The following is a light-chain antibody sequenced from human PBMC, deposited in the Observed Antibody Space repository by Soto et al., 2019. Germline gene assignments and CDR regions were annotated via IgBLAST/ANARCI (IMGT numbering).Light chain of an antibody. CDR3: QQVNVYTST. CDR2: NAS. CDR1: QSISSW. J-gene: IGKJ4*01. Sequence: DIQMTQSPSTLSASVGDRVTITCGASQSISSWLAWYQKKQGKAPKLLIYNASTLKSGVPSRLRGGGYGTDLTITISSMQNEDFETYYCQQVNVYTSTFGGGTKVDIK. V-gene: IGKV1-5*03.